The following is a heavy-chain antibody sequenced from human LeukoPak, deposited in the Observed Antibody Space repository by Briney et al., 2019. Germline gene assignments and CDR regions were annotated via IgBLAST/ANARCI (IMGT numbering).Heavy chain of an antibody. CDR1: GGSISSGGYY. CDR3: ARVEESGSGYDY. J-gene: IGHJ4*02. Sequence: SETLSLTCTVSGGSISSGGYYWSWIRQHPGKGLEWIGYIYYGGSTNYNPSLKSRVTISVDTSKNQFSLKLSSVTAADTAVYYCARVEESGSGYDYWGQGTLVTVSS. D-gene: IGHD3-3*01. CDR2: IYYGGST. V-gene: IGHV4-61*08.